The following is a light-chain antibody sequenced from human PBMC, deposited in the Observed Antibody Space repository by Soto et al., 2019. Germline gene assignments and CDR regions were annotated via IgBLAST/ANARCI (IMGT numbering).Light chain of an antibody. J-gene: IGKJ3*01. CDR3: QQYNSYV. Sequence: DIVLTQSPGTLSLPPGERATVSCRASQSVSNNYLAWYQQKPGQAPRLLIYDASRRATGIPDRFSGSGSGTDFTLTISSLQPEDFATYYRQQYNSYVFGPGTTVDIK. V-gene: IGKV3-20*01. CDR1: QSVSNNY. CDR2: DAS.